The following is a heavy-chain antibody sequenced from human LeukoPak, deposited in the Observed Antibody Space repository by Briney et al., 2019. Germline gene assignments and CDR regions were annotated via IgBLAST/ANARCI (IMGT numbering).Heavy chain of an antibody. CDR3: ATGNYYDSRGYYTFGH. Sequence: GSLRLSCAASGFTFSRYWMHWVRQAPGKGLVWVSRINGDESTTSYADSVKGGFTISRDNAKNTLYLQMNSLRAEDTAVYYCATGNYYDSRGYYTFGHWGQGTLVTVSS. CDR1: GFTFSRYW. CDR2: INGDESTT. D-gene: IGHD3-22*01. J-gene: IGHJ1*01. V-gene: IGHV3-74*01.